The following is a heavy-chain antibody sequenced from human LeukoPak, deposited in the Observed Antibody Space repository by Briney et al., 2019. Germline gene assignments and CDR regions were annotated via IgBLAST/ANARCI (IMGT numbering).Heavy chain of an antibody. V-gene: IGHV3-23*01. CDR1: GFTFSTFA. CDR2: IFPSGGEI. Sequence: GGSLRLSCAASGFTFSTFAMVWVRQPPGKGLEWVSSIFPSGGEIHYAESVRGRFNISRDNSKRTLSSQMNSLTAEDTAVYYCSKDNWNYFYYWGQGTLVTVSS. J-gene: IGHJ4*02. CDR3: SKDNWNYFYY. D-gene: IGHD1-20*01.